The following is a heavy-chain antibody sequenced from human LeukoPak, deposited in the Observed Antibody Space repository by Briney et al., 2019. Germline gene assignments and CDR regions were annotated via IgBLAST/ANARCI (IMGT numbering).Heavy chain of an antibody. CDR1: GFTFRSYA. CDR3: AKEVGPDLGA. CDR2: IWYDGSKT. Sequence: GGSLRLSCAASGFTFRSYAIHWVRQAPGKGLEWVAIIWYDGSKTYYAESVKGRFTISRDNSNNMAYLQMSSLRVEDTAVHYCAKEVGPDLGAWGQGTLVTVSS. V-gene: IGHV3-30*02. D-gene: IGHD1-26*01. J-gene: IGHJ4*02.